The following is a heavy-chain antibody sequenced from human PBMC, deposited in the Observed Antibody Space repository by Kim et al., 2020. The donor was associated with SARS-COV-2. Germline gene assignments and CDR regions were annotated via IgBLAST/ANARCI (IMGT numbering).Heavy chain of an antibody. CDR3: AREAVVVPTAPYSSYNYYYGMDV. CDR1: GDRVSSNSAA. D-gene: IGHD2-2*01. V-gene: IGHV6-1*01. J-gene: IGHJ6*02. Sequence: SQTLSLTCAISGDRVSSNSAAWNWIRQSPSRGLEWLGRTYYRSKWYNDYAVSVKSRITINPDTSKNQFSLQLNSVTPEDTAVYYCAREAVVVPTAPYSSYNYYYGMDVWGQGTTVTVSS. CDR2: TYYRSKWYN.